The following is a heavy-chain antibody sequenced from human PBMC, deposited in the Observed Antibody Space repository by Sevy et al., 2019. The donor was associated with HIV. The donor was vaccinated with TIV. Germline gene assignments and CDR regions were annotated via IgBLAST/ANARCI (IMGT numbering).Heavy chain of an antibody. Sequence: GGCLRLSCAASGFIFSNAWMAWVRQAPGKGLEWVGRIKSDSDRGTADYAAPVKGRFTISRDDSKNTLYLQINILKTEDTAVYYCAALLRDVLYFVEFGRDDHYYMDVWGKGTTVTVSS. D-gene: IGHD3-3*01. V-gene: IGHV3-15*01. CDR2: IKSDSDRGTA. CDR3: AALLRDVLYFVEFGRDDHYYMDV. CDR1: GFIFSNAW. J-gene: IGHJ6*03.